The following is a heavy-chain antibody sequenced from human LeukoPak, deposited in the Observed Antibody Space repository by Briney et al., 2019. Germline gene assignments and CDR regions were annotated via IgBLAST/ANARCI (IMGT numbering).Heavy chain of an antibody. CDR1: GYTFTSYD. CDR3: ARGRCSSTSCPFDY. J-gene: IGHJ4*02. V-gene: IGHV1-8*01. D-gene: IGHD2-2*01. Sequence: ASVKVSCKASGYTFTSYDINWVRQATGQGLEWMGWMNPNSGNTGYAQKFQGRVTMTRNTSISTAYMELSSLRSEDTAVYYCARGRCSSTSCPFDYWGQGTLVTVSS. CDR2: MNPNSGNT.